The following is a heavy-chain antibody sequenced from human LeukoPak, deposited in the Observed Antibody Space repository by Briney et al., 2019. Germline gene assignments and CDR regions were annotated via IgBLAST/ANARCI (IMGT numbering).Heavy chain of an antibody. CDR1: GYTFTGYY. V-gene: IGHV1-2*04. D-gene: IGHD2-2*03. CDR2: INPNSGGT. CDR3: AIGYCSSTSCPGYYYYGMDV. Sequence: ASVKVSCKASGYTFTGYYMHWVRQAPGQGLEWMGWINPNSGGTNYAQKFQGWVTMTRDTSISTAYMELSRLRSEDTAVYYCAIGYCSSTSCPGYYYYGMDVWGQGTTVTVSS. J-gene: IGHJ6*02.